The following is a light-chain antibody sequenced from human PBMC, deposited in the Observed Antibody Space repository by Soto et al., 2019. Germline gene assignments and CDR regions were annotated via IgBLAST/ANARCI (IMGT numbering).Light chain of an antibody. Sequence: IQMTQSPSYLSSSFGDRVTITCRASQSISRYLNWYQQKPGKAPKLLIYAASSLQSGVPSRFSGSGSGTDFTLTISSLQTEDFATYYCQQRYSTTITFGQGTRLEIK. J-gene: IGKJ5*01. CDR1: QSISRY. CDR2: AAS. CDR3: QQRYSTTIT. V-gene: IGKV1-39*01.